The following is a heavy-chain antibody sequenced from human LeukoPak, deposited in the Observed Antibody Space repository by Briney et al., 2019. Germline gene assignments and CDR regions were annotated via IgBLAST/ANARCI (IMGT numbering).Heavy chain of an antibody. V-gene: IGHV3-11*04. Sequence: PGGSLRLSCAASGFTFSDSYMSWIRQAPGKGLEWVSYISSSASAIYYADSVKGRFTISRDDAKNSLYLQMNSLRAEDTALYYCARGRGITIFGIPYSFDYWGQGTLVTVSS. CDR1: GFTFSDSY. CDR3: ARGRGITIFGIPYSFDY. D-gene: IGHD3-3*01. CDR2: ISSSASAI. J-gene: IGHJ4*02.